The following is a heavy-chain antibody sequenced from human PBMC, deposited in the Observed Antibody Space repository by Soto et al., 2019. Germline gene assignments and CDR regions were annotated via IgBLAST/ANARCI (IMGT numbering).Heavy chain of an antibody. D-gene: IGHD3-10*01. CDR2: IKQDGSEK. CDR1: GFTFSSCW. J-gene: IGHJ6*02. CDR3: AREGHYYGSGSQLKAYYGMDX. V-gene: IGHV3-7*01. Sequence: GGSLRLSFAASGFTFSSCWMSWVRQAPGKGLEWVSNIKQDGSEKYYVDSVKVRFTISRDNAKNSLYLQMNSLRAEDTAVYYCAREGHYYGSGSQLKAYYGMDXWGQGTTVTVS.